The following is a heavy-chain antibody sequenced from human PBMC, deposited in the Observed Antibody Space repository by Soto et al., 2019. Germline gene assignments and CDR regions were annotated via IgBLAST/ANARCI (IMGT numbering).Heavy chain of an antibody. D-gene: IGHD6-13*01. V-gene: IGHV1-18*01. J-gene: IGHJ6*02. CDR3: AREPAASNIAAAGYYYYGMDV. CDR1: GYTFTSYG. CDR2: ISAYNGNT. Sequence: GASVKVSCKASGYTFTSYGISWVRQAPGQGLEWMGWISAYNGNTNYAQKLQGRVTMTTDTSTSTAYMELRSLRSDDTAVYYCAREPAASNIAAAGYYYYGMDVWGQGTKVTVSS.